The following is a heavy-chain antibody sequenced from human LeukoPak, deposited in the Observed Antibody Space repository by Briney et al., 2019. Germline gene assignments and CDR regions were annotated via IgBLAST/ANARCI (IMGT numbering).Heavy chain of an antibody. CDR2: IGGSSSYI. CDR3: AREENIAAAGTIDF. V-gene: IGHV3-21*01. Sequence: PGGSLRLSCAASGFTFSTYSMNGVRQAPGKGLEWVSSIGGSSSYIYYADSVKGRFTISRDNAKNSLYLQMNSLRAEDTAVYYCAREENIAAAGTIDFWGQGTLVTVSS. CDR1: GFTFSTYS. J-gene: IGHJ4*02. D-gene: IGHD6-13*01.